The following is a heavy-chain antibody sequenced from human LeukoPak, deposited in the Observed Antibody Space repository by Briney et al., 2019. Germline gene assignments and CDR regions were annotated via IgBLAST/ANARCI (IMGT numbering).Heavy chain of an antibody. J-gene: IGHJ4*02. CDR2: TWYDGTNK. CDR1: VFTYSRYV. D-gene: IGHD6-13*01. CDR3: ARGDRSSWVNFDY. V-gene: IGHV3-33*01. Sequence: GLSLRLSCAASVFTYSRYVMHWLRQAPGKGLEWVAVTWYDGTNKYFADSVRGRFSISRDNSKNSLYLRMNSVRAEDTAVYYCARGDRSSWVNFDYWGQGTLVTVSS.